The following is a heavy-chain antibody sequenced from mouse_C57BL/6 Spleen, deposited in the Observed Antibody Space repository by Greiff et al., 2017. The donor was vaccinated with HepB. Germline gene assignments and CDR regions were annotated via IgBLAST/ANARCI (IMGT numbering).Heavy chain of an antibody. D-gene: IGHD1-1*01. Sequence: EVQLQQSGAELVRPGASVKLSCTASGFNIKDYYMHWVKQRPEQGLEWIGRIDPEDGDTEYAPKFKGKATMTADTSSNTAYLQLSSLTSEDTAVYYCTTELLRYYFDYWGQGTTLTVSS. V-gene: IGHV14-1*01. CDR3: TTELLRYYFDY. CDR1: GFNIKDYY. CDR2: IDPEDGDT. J-gene: IGHJ2*01.